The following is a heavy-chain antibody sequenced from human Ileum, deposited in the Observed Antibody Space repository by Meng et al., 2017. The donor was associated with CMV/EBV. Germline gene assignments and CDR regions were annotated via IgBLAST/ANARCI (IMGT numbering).Heavy chain of an antibody. Sequence: GESLKISCAASGLSLLSYRMNWVRQAPGKGLEWVSFISSSSGDRYYADSVKGRFTISRDYATNSLYMQMNSMGAEDTAVYYCGGTPRACTRTSSCYYYGMDVWAQGPS. CDR3: GGTPRACTRTSSCYYYGMDV. D-gene: IGHD2-2*01. CDR2: ISSSSGDR. V-gene: IGHV3-21*01. CDR1: GLSLLSYR. J-gene: IGHJ6*01.